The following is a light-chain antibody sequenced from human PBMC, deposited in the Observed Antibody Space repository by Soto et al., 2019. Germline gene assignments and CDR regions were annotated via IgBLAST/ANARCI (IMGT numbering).Light chain of an antibody. CDR3: QHRSNWPWT. CDR1: QSVSSY. V-gene: IGKV3-11*01. Sequence: EIVLTQSPATLSLSPGERATLSCRASQSVSSYLAWFQQKPGQAPRLLIYDASNRATGIPARFSGSGSGTDFTLTISSLEPEDFAVYYCQHRSNWPWTFGQGTKVEIK. CDR2: DAS. J-gene: IGKJ1*01.